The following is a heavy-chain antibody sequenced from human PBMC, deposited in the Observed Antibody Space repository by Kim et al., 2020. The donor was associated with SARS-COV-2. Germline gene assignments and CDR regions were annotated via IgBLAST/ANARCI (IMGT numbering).Heavy chain of an antibody. CDR1: GFTFGGYA. D-gene: IGHD6-19*01. CDR3: VEDPAVAAHEGGGDS. CDR2: ISWNSGSI. V-gene: IGHV3-9*01. Sequence: GGSLRLSCAASGFTFGGYAMHWVRQAPGKGLEWVSGISWNSGSICAADSERGRFTFTGDNDKNSLYQQMNSRSAEDTALYYCVEDPAVAAHEGGGDS. J-gene: IGHJ5*01.